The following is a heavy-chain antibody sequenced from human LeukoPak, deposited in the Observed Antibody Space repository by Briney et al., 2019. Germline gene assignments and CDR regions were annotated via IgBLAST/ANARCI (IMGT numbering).Heavy chain of an antibody. V-gene: IGHV3-23*01. Sequence: GGSLRLSCAASGFTFTDSDMNWVRQAPGQGLEWVSSISDSGGSTYHADSVKGRFTISRDNSKNTLYLQMNSLRAEDTAVYYCAKYTSGITMVRGVIITEGNFDYWGQGTLVTVSS. CDR2: ISDSGGST. J-gene: IGHJ4*02. D-gene: IGHD3-10*01. CDR3: AKYTSGITMVRGVIITEGNFDY. CDR1: GFTFTDSD.